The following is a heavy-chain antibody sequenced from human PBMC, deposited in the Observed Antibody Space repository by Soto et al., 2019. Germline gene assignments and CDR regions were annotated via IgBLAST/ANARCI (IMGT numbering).Heavy chain of an antibody. Sequence: SETLSLTCTVSGGSISSCGYYWHWIRPHPWKGLEWIGYIYYSGSTYYNPSLKRRVTISVDTSKNQFSLKLSSVTAADTAVYYCARAELGDFWSGYYNWFDPWGQGTPVTVSS. CDR3: ARAELGDFWSGYYNWFDP. CDR2: IYYSGST. J-gene: IGHJ5*02. CDR1: GGSISSCGYY. D-gene: IGHD3-3*01. V-gene: IGHV4-31*03.